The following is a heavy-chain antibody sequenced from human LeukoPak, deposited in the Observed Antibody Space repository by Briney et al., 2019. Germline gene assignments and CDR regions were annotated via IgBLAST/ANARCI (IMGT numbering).Heavy chain of an antibody. V-gene: IGHV4-59*08. D-gene: IGHD5-12*01. CDR2: IYYSGST. Sequence: SETLSLTCTVSGGSIRGYDWSWIRQPPWKGLEWIGYIYYSGSTNCNPSLKSRVTISVDTSKNQFSLKLSSVTVADTAVYFCATHGGYRGHNWFDPWGQGTLVTVSS. CDR3: ATHGGYRGHNWFDP. CDR1: GGSIRGYD. J-gene: IGHJ5*02.